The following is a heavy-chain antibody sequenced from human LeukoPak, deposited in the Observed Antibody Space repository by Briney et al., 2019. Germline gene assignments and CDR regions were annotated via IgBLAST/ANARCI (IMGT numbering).Heavy chain of an antibody. V-gene: IGHV4-59*01. CDR1: GGSISSYY. Sequence: SETLSLTCTVSGGSISSYYWSWIRQPPGKGLEWIGYIYYSGSTNYNPSLKSRVTISVDTSKNQFSLKLSSVTAADTAVYYCAREAARGYCSSTSCNNWFDPWGQGTLVTVSS. CDR2: IYYSGST. CDR3: AREAARGYCSSTSCNNWFDP. J-gene: IGHJ5*02. D-gene: IGHD2-2*01.